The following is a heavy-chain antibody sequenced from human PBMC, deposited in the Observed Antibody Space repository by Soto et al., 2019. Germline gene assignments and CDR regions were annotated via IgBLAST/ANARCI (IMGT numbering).Heavy chain of an antibody. CDR2: IYYSGST. CDR1: GGSISSGGYY. V-gene: IGHV4-31*01. D-gene: IGHD1-7*01. CDR3: ARDSGKELRFYYGMDV. J-gene: IGHJ6*04. Sequence: QVQLQESGPGLVKPSQTLSLTCTVSGGSISSGGYYWSWIRQHPGKGLEGIGYIYYSGSTYYNPSLKSQHTISVDRSKNQSSLKLSSVTAADTAVNYCARDSGKELRFYYGMDVWGKGTTVTVA.